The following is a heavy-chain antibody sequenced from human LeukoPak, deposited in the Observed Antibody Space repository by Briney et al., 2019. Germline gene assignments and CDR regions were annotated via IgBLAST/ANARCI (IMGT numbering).Heavy chain of an antibody. CDR3: ARVTTAPWWFFDL. CDR1: GGSISSGGYS. V-gene: IGHV4-30-2*01. Sequence: SQTLSLTCAVSGGSISSGGYSWSWIRQPPGKGLEWIGYIYHSGSTYCNPSLKSRVTISVDRSKNQFSLKLSSVTAADTAVYYCARVTTAPWWFFDLWGRGTLVTVSS. J-gene: IGHJ2*01. CDR2: IYHSGST. D-gene: IGHD4-11*01.